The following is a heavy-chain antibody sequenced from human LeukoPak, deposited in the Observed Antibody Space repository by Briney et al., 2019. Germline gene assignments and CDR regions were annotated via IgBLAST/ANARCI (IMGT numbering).Heavy chain of an antibody. D-gene: IGHD4-23*01. CDR2: ISWSSGSI. J-gene: IGHJ4*02. CDR3: ASEGTTVVTDY. CDR1: GFTFDDYA. V-gene: IGHV3-9*01. Sequence: PGGSLRLSCAASGFTFDDYAMHWVRQAPGKGLEWVSGISWSSGSIGYADSVKGRFTISRDNAKNSLYLQMNSLRAEDTAVYYCASEGTTVVTDYWGQGTLVTVSS.